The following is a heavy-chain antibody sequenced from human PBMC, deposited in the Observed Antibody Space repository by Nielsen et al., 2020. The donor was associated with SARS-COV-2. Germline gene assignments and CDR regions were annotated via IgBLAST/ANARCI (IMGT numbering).Heavy chain of an antibody. V-gene: IGHV3-7*01. CDR3: ARDSYIVPTNYYFDY. D-gene: IGHD5-12*01. CDR2: IKHDGSEQ. J-gene: IGHJ4*02. CDR1: GFSFGSHW. Sequence: GESLKISCAGSGFSFGSHWMSWVRQAPGKGLEWLANIKHDGSEQYYVDSVKGRFTMSRDNAKNLLYLQMNSLRDDDTAVYYCARDSYIVPTNYYFDYWGQGALVTVSS.